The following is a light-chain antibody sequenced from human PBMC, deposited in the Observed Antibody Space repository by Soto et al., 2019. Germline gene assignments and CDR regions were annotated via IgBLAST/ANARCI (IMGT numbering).Light chain of an antibody. V-gene: IGLV2-8*01. CDR1: SSDVGGYNY. CDR3: SSYAGSHVV. J-gene: IGLJ2*01. CDR2: EVS. Sequence: QSALTQPPSASGSPGQSVTISCTGTSSDVGGYNYVSWYQQHPGKAPKLMIYEVSKRPSGVPARFSGSKSGNTASLTVSGLQAEDEADYYCSSYAGSHVVFGGGTKLTFL.